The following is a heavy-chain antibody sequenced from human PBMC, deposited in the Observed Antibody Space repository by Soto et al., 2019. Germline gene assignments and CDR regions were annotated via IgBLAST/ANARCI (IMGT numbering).Heavy chain of an antibody. CDR1: GFTFGDSY. J-gene: IGHJ5*01. CDR3: ARSAPGYTSSWFDS. D-gene: IGHD6-13*01. Sequence: GGSLRLSCAGSGFTFGDSYMSWVRQAPGKGLEWVSYITSSGNTIHYAESVKGRFTISRNNARNSLYLQMNSLRAEDTAIYYCARSAPGYTSSWFDSWGQGTLVTVSS. CDR2: ITSSGNTI. V-gene: IGHV3-11*04.